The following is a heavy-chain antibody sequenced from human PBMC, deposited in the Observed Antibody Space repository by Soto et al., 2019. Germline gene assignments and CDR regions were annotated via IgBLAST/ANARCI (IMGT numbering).Heavy chain of an antibody. V-gene: IGHV1-69*05. CDR1: GVTFSSYA. D-gene: IGHD1-26*01. CDR2: IIPIFGTA. J-gene: IGHJ5*02. CDR3: SRGHRRLPLVGATSWFEP. Sequence: SVKVCCKSSGVTFSSYAISWVHQAPGQGLGWMGGIIPIFGTAKYAQKFQGRVTLTTDKSTSTAYMELSSLSSEDTPVYYRSRGHRRLPLVGATSWFEPRGQGSLGAV.